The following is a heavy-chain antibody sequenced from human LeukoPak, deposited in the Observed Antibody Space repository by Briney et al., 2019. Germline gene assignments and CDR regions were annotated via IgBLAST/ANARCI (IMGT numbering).Heavy chain of an antibody. J-gene: IGHJ5*02. D-gene: IGHD2-15*01. CDR1: GGSISSGGYY. CDR2: IYYSGST. CDR3: ARDDYDCSGGSCFSSWFDP. Sequence: PSETLSLTCTVSGGSISSGGYYWSWIRQHPGKGLEWIGYIYYSGSTYYNPSLKSRVTISVDTSKNQFSLKLSSVTAADTAVYYCARDDYDCSGGSCFSSWFDPWGQGILVTVSS. V-gene: IGHV4-31*03.